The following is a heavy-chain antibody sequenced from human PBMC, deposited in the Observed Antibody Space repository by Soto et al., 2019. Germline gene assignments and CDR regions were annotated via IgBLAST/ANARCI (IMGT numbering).Heavy chain of an antibody. CDR1: GFTFSTYW. Sequence: EVQLVESGGGLVQPGGSLRLSCAASGFTFSTYWMTWVRQPQGQGLEGVANMDQDGSETYYVDSERGRFTVSRDNAKNSLYLQMNSRRVEDTAVYYCVCWGNFFIYWGQGTLVTVSP. J-gene: IGHJ4*02. CDR3: VCWGNFFIY. CDR2: MDQDGSET. V-gene: IGHV3-7*01. D-gene: IGHD3-16*01.